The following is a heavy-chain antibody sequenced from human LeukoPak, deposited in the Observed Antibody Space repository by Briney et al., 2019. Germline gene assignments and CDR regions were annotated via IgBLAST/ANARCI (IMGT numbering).Heavy chain of an antibody. CDR2: INPNSGGT. J-gene: IGHJ4*02. V-gene: IGHV1-2*02. Sequence: ASVKVSCKASGYTFTGYYMHWVRQAPGQGLEWMGWINPNSGGTNYAQKFQGRVTMTRDTSISTAYMELSRLRSDDTAVYYCARDPGSYLYYFDYWGQGTLVTVSS. D-gene: IGHD1-26*01. CDR1: GYTFTGYY. CDR3: ARDPGSYLYYFDY.